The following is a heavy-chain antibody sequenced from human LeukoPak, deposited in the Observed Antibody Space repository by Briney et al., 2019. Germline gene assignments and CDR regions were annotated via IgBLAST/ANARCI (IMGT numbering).Heavy chain of an antibody. CDR3: ARGGVRGVIFDS. Sequence: PGGSLRLSCAASGFTFGSYWMSWVRQAPGKGLEWVANIKPDGSEKYYVDSVKGRFTISRDNAKNSLSLQMNSLRAEDTAVYYCARGGVRGVIFDSWGQGTLVTVSS. D-gene: IGHD3-10*01. J-gene: IGHJ4*02. V-gene: IGHV3-7*04. CDR2: IKPDGSEK. CDR1: GFTFGSYW.